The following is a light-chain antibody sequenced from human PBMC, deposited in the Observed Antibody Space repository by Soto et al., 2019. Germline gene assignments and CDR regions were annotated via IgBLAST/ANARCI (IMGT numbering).Light chain of an antibody. V-gene: IGKV1-33*01. CDR3: QQYDDLPIT. J-gene: IGKJ5*01. CDR2: DAS. CDR1: QDIDKF. Sequence: IQMTKSPSSLSAYVGDRVTITCQASQDIDKFLNWYQQKPGKPPKLLIDDASNLATGVPSRFSGRGSGTDFTFTISSLQPEDVATYYCQQYDDLPITFGQGTRLEI.